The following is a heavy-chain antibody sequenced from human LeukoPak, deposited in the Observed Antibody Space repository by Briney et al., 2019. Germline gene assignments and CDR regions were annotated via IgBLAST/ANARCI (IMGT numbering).Heavy chain of an antibody. J-gene: IGHJ4*02. D-gene: IGHD3-10*01. Sequence: SETLSLTCAAYGGSFSGYYWSWIRQPPGKGLEWIGEINHSGSTNYNPSLKSRVTISVDTSKNQFSLKLSSVTAADTAVYYCAREPLYGSGKGNDYWGQGTLVTVSS. CDR3: AREPLYGSGKGNDY. CDR2: INHSGST. V-gene: IGHV4-34*01. CDR1: GGSFSGYY.